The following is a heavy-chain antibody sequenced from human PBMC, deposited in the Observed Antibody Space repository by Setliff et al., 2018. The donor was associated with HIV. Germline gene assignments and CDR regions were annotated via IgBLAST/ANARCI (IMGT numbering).Heavy chain of an antibody. Sequence: GSLRLSCAASRFTFSSYSMNWVRQAPGKGLEWVSSITSSSSYKYYADSVKGRFTISRDNAKNSLYLQMNSLRAEDTAVYYCARVDSGYDLAYYYYMDVWGKGTTVTVSS. D-gene: IGHD5-12*01. CDR3: ARVDSGYDLAYYYYMDV. V-gene: IGHV3-21*01. J-gene: IGHJ6*03. CDR2: ITSSSSYK. CDR1: RFTFSSYS.